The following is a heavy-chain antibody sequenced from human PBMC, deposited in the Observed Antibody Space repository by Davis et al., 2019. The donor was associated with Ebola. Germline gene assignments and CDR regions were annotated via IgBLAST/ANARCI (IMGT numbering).Heavy chain of an antibody. V-gene: IGHV1-46*01. CDR2: INTSGGST. CDR3: ARDREWMVTTNYYFDY. J-gene: IGHJ4*02. Sequence: AASAKVFCKASAYTFTSYYMHWVRQAPGQGLEWMGIINTSGGSTSYAQKFQGRVTMTRDTSTSTVYMELSSLRSEDTAVYYCARDREWMVTTNYYFDYWGQGTLVTVSS. CDR1: AYTFTSYY. D-gene: IGHD4-11*01.